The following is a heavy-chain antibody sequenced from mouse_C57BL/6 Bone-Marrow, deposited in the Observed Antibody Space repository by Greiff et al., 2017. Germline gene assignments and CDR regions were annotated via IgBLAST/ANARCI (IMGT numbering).Heavy chain of an antibody. CDR1: GYTFTSYT. CDR3: ASGLLRSLYAMDY. Sequence: QVQLQQSGAELARPGASVKMSCKASGYTFTSYTMHWVKQRPGQGLEWIGYINPSSGYTKYNQKFKDKATLTADKSSSTAYVQLSSLTSEDSAVYYCASGLLRSLYAMDYWGQGTSVTVSS. V-gene: IGHV1-4*01. J-gene: IGHJ4*01. D-gene: IGHD1-1*01. CDR2: INPSSGYT.